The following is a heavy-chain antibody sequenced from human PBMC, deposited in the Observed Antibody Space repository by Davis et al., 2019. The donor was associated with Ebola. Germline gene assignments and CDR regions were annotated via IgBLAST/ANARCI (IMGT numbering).Heavy chain of an antibody. J-gene: IGHJ6*02. D-gene: IGHD3-16*02. Sequence: SETLSLTCAVSGGFVSSGGYSWNWIRQPPGKGLEWIGYYYYTGSTYYNPSLKSRVTISVDTSKNQFSLKLSSVTAADTAVYYCARGVWGSYRSQYYYYYGMDVWGQGTTVTVSS. V-gene: IGHV4-61*08. CDR2: YYYTGST. CDR3: ARGVWGSYRSQYYYYYGMDV. CDR1: GGFVSSGGYS.